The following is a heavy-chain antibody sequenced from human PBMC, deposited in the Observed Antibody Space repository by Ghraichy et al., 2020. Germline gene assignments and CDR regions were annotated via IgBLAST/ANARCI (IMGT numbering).Heavy chain of an antibody. J-gene: IGHJ4*02. V-gene: IGHV3-23*01. Sequence: GGSPRLSCAGSGFTFNSYAMNWVRQAPGKGLEWVSIISGRGSTTYYADSVKGRFTISRDNSKNILYLQMNSLRAEDTAVYYCAKETQRTTAAGPIDYWGQGTMVTVS. CDR2: ISGRGSTT. D-gene: IGHD6-13*01. CDR1: GFTFNSYA. CDR3: AKETQRTTAAGPIDY.